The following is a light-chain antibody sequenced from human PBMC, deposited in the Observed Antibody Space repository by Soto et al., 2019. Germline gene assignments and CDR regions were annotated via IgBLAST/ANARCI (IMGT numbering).Light chain of an antibody. CDR3: QQSYSTLYT. J-gene: IGKJ2*01. CDR2: AAS. Sequence: DIQMTQSPSSLSASIGDRVTITCRASQSIGTSLSWHQQKSGRAPKLLIHAASTLQSGVPSRFSGSGSGTDFTLTISSLQPEDVAVYYCQQSYSTLYTFGQGTNPEIK. CDR1: QSIGTS. V-gene: IGKV1-39*01.